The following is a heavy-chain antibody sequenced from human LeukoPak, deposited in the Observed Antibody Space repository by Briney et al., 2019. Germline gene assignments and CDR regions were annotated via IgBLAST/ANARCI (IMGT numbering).Heavy chain of an antibody. J-gene: IGHJ4*02. CDR3: ARGLTVTTRAPDY. Sequence: SETLSLTCAVSGGSISSGGYSWSWIRQPPGKGREWIGYIYHSGSTYYNPSLKSRVTISVDRSKNQFSLKLSSVTAADTAVYYCARGLTVTTRAPDYWGQGTLVTVSS. CDR2: IYHSGST. CDR1: GGSISSGGYS. D-gene: IGHD4-17*01. V-gene: IGHV4-30-2*01.